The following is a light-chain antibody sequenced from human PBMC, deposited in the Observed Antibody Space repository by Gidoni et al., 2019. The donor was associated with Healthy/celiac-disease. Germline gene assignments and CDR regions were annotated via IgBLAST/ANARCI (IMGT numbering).Light chain of an antibody. CDR3: QQYGSSPLT. V-gene: IGKV3-20*01. Sequence: IVLTQSPGTLSLSPGERATLSCRASQSVSSSYLAWYQQKPGQAPRLLIYGASSRATGIPDRFSGSGSGTDFTLTIIRLEPEDFAVYYFQQYGSSPLTFGGGTKVEIK. J-gene: IGKJ4*01. CDR1: QSVSSSY. CDR2: GAS.